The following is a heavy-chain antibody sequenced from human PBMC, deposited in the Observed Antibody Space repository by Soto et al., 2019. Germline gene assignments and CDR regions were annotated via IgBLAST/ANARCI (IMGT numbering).Heavy chain of an antibody. V-gene: IGHV4-4*02. CDR1: GGSLTTFNW. CDR2: IHHIGTT. J-gene: IGHJ3*02. CDR3: ARTEAGAFHI. D-gene: IGHD3-10*01. Sequence: QVQLQESGPGLVKPSGILSLTCAVSGGSLTTFNWWSWVRQPPGKGLEWIGEIHHIGTTNYNPSLDSRVTISLDKSRNHFSLPLISVPAADSAVYYCARTEAGAFHIWGQGKMITVSS.